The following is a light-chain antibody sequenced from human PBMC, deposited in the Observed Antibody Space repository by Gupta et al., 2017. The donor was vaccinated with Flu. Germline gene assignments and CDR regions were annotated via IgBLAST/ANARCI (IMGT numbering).Light chain of an antibody. V-gene: IGLV1-44*01. CDR2: YNN. CDR3: AAWDDSLNGLV. J-gene: IGLJ3*02. CDR1: SSNIGTNS. Sequence: QSVLTQPPSASGTPGQRVSISCSGSSSNIGTNSVNWYQQLPGTAPKLLISYNNQRPSGVPDRFSGSKSGTSASLAITGLQSEDEADYYCAAWDDSLNGLVFGGGTKLTVL.